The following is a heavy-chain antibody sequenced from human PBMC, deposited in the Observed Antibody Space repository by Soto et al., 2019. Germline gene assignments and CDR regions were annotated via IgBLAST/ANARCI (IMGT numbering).Heavy chain of an antibody. Sequence: QVQLVQSGAEVKKPGASVKVSCKASGYNFNSYTISWVRQAPGQGLEWMGRISAYNGNTNYAQKLQGRVTMTTDTSTSTAYMELRSLRSDNTAVYHCARVVGALGPWFDPWGQGTLVTVSS. V-gene: IGHV1-18*01. CDR1: GYNFNSYT. CDR2: ISAYNGNT. J-gene: IGHJ5*02. D-gene: IGHD1-26*01. CDR3: ARVVGALGPWFDP.